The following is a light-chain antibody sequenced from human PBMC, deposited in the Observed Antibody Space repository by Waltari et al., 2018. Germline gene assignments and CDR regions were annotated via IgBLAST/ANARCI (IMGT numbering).Light chain of an antibody. Sequence: QSALTQPASVSGSPVQSITISCTAPSADIVGYNYVSWYQQHPGRAPKLMIYAVCDRPSGVSNRFSGSKSGNTASLTISGLQAEDEADYYCSSYSTSSTLVVFGGGTKLTVL. CDR3: SSYSTSSTLVV. V-gene: IGLV2-14*01. CDR2: AVC. CDR1: SADIVGYNY. J-gene: IGLJ2*01.